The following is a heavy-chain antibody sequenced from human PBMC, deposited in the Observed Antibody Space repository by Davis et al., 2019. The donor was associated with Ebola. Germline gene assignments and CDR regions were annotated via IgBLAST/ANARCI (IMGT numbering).Heavy chain of an antibody. CDR2: ISGSGGTT. CDR1: GFAFTSYA. CDR3: AKEASVAGLYYFDY. D-gene: IGHD6-19*01. J-gene: IGHJ4*02. Sequence: PGGSLRLSCAASGFAFTSYAMSWVRQAPGKGLEWVSGISGSGGTTYYTDSVKGRFTISRDNSKNTLYLQMNSLRAEDTAVYYCAKEASVAGLYYFDYWGQGTLVTVSS. V-gene: IGHV3-23*01.